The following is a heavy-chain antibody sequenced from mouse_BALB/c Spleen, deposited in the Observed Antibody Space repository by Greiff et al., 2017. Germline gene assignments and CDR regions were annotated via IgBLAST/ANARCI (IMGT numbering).Heavy chain of an antibody. Sequence: EVQLQQSGAELVKPGASVKLSCTASGFNIKDTYMHWVKQRPEQGLEWIGRIDPANGNTKYDPKFQGKATITADTSSNTAYLQLSSLTSEDTAVYYCARGGTTVVALDYWGQGTTLTVSS. D-gene: IGHD1-1*01. CDR2: IDPANGNT. CDR3: ARGGTTVVALDY. J-gene: IGHJ2*01. V-gene: IGHV14-3*02. CDR1: GFNIKDTY.